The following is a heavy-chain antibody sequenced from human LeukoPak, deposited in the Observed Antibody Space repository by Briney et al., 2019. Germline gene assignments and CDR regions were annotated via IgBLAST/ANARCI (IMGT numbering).Heavy chain of an antibody. CDR1: GFTFSRYW. CDR3: ARERTPKHYYGSGNLDRYFDH. D-gene: IGHD3-10*01. Sequence: PGGSLRLSCAASGFTFSRYWMSWVRQAPGKGLEWVSYISSSSSTMYYADSVKGRFSISRDTTKNSLYLQMNSLRAEDTAVYYCARERTPKHYYGSGNLDRYFDHWGQGTLVTVSS. CDR2: ISSSSSTM. V-gene: IGHV3-48*04. J-gene: IGHJ4*02.